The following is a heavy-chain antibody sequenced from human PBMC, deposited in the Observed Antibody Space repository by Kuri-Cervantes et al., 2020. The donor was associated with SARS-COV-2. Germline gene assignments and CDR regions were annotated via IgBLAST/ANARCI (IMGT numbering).Heavy chain of an antibody. CDR2: IYHSGST. J-gene: IGHJ4*02. CDR1: GGSISSHY. D-gene: IGHD3-22*01. V-gene: IGHV4-59*08. CDR3: ARLAMIVANYYFDY. Sequence: SETLSLTCTVSGGSISSHYWSWIRQPPGKGLEWIGSIYHSGSTYYNPSLKSRVTISVDTSKNQFSLKLSSVTAADTAVYYCARLAMIVANYYFDYWGQGTLVTVSS.